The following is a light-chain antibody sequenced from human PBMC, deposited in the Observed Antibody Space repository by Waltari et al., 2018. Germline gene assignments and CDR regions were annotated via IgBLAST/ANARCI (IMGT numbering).Light chain of an antibody. CDR3: QQYNSYSYT. Sequence: DIKMTPYPSTLSASVGDRVTITCRASQSISTWLAWYQQKPGKAPKLLIYKASSLESGVPSRFSGSGSGTEFTLTISSLQPDDFATYYCQQYNSYSYTFGQGTKLEIK. J-gene: IGKJ2*01. CDR1: QSISTW. V-gene: IGKV1-5*03. CDR2: KAS.